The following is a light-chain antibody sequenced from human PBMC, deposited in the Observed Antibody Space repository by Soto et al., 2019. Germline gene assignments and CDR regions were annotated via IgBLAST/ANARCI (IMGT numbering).Light chain of an antibody. CDR2: EVS. V-gene: IGLV2-14*01. CDR1: SSDVGGYNY. Sequence: QSVLTQPASVSGSDGQSITISCTGTSSDVGGYNYVSWYQQRPGKAPKLMIFEVSNRPPGVSNRFSGSKSDNTASLTISGLQGDDEADYYCSSYTGNTPFFVFGTGTKVTVL. J-gene: IGLJ1*01. CDR3: SSYTGNTPFFV.